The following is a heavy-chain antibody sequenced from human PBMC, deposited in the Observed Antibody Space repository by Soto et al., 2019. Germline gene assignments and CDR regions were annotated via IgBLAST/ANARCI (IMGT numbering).Heavy chain of an antibody. CDR1: GGSISSYY. J-gene: IGHJ4*02. D-gene: IGHD4-17*01. V-gene: IGHV4-59*01. Sequence: SETLSLTCTVSGGSISSYYWSWIRQPPGKGLEWIGYIYYSGSTNYNPSLKSRVTISVDTSKNQFSLKLSSVTAADTAVYYCARSLANGDYDYWGQGTLVTVSS. CDR3: ARSLANGDYDY. CDR2: IYYSGST.